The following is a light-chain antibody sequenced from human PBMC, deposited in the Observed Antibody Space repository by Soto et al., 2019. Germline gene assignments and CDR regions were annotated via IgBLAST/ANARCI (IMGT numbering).Light chain of an antibody. CDR1: SSDVGSYNL. CDR3: CSYTNNYSYV. J-gene: IGLJ1*01. V-gene: IGLV2-14*02. Sequence: QSVLTQPASVSGSPGQSITISCTGTSSDVGSYNLVSWYQQHPGKAPKLMISEGGEWPSGISNRFSGSKSGNTASLTISGLQAEDEADYYCCSYTNNYSYVFGTGTKATVL. CDR2: EGG.